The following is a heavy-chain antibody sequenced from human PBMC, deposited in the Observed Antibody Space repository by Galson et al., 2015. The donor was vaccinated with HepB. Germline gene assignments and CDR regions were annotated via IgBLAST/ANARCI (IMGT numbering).Heavy chain of an antibody. Sequence: SLRLSCAASGFTFSSYSMNWVRQAPGKGLEWVSSISSSSSYIYYADSVKGRFTISRDNAKNSLYLQMNSLRAEDTAVYYCARDLVREAALFEGGWFDPWGQGTLVTVSS. J-gene: IGHJ5*02. D-gene: IGHD6-6*01. CDR1: GFTFSSYS. CDR2: ISSSSSYI. CDR3: ARDLVREAALFEGGWFDP. V-gene: IGHV3-21*01.